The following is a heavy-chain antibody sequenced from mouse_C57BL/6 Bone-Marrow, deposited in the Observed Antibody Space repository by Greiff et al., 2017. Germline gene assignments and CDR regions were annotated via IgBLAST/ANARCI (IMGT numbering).Heavy chain of an antibody. V-gene: IGHV5-15*01. J-gene: IGHJ3*01. CDR3: ARLGGYYGWFAY. CDR2: ISNLAYSI. D-gene: IGHD2-3*01. CDR1: GFTFSDYG. Sequence: EVQGVESGGGLVQPGGSLKLSCAASGFTFSDYGMAWVRQAPRKGPEWVAFISNLAYSIYYAYTVTGRFTISRENAKNTLYLEMSSLRSEDTALYYCARLGGYYGWFAYWGQGTLVTVSA.